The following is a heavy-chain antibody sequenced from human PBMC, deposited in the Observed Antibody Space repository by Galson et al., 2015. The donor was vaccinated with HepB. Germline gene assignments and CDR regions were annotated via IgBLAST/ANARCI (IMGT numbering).Heavy chain of an antibody. CDR3: ATTKFGSGAYWTFDI. CDR2: ISTNGATI. J-gene: IGHJ3*02. V-gene: IGHV3-48*04. D-gene: IGHD4/OR15-4a*01. Sequence: SLRLSCAASGFTFSSYTMSWVRQTPGKGLQWISYISTNGATIHYADSVKGRFTVARDNAKNTMGLQMNSLRAEDTAVYYCATTKFGSGAYWTFDIWGQGTLVTVSS. CDR1: GFTFSSYT.